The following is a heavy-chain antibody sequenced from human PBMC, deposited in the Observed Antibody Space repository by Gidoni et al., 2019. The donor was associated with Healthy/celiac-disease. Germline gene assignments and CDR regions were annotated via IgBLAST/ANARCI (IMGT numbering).Heavy chain of an antibody. Sequence: EVQLVESGGGLVQPGRSLRLSCTASGFPFGDYAMSWFRQAPGKGLEWVGFIRSKAYGGTTEYAASVKGRFTISRDDSKSIAYLQMNSLKTEDTAVYYCTRGKYSSSWYTDYWGQGTLVTVSS. CDR3: TRGKYSSSWYTDY. V-gene: IGHV3-49*03. CDR1: GFPFGDYA. J-gene: IGHJ4*02. CDR2: IRSKAYGGTT. D-gene: IGHD6-13*01.